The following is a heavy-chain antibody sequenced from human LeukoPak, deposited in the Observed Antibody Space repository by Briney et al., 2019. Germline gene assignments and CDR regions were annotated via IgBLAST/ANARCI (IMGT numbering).Heavy chain of an antibody. D-gene: IGHD5-12*01. J-gene: IGHJ4*02. V-gene: IGHV3-23*01. Sequence: GSLRLSCAASGFTFSSYAMSWVRQAPGKGLEWVSAISGSGGSTYYADSVKGRFTISRDNAKNSLYLQMNSLRAEDTAVYYCAREGDSGYDSVDYWGQGTLVTVSS. CDR3: AREGDSGYDSVDY. CDR1: GFTFSSYA. CDR2: ISGSGGST.